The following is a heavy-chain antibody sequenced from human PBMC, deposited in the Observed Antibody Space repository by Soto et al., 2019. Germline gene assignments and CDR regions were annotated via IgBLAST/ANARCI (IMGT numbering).Heavy chain of an antibody. V-gene: IGHV6-1*01. CDR3: ARDRLEELDISYYYGMDV. CDR2: TYYRSKWYN. CDR1: GDSVSSNSAA. D-gene: IGHD1-26*01. Sequence: SQTLSLTCAISGDSVSSNSAAWNWIRQSPSRGLEWLGRTYYRSKWYNDYAVSVKSRITINPDTSKNQFSLQLNSVTPEDTAVYYCARDRLEELDISYYYGMDVWGQGTTVTVSS. J-gene: IGHJ6*02.